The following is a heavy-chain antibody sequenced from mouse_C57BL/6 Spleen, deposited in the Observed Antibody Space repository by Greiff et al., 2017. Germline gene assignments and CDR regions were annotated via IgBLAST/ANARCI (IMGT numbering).Heavy chain of an antibody. J-gene: IGHJ3*01. CDR3: ASLDSSGYWFAD. D-gene: IGHD3-2*02. Sequence: QVQLKQSGPGLVAPSQSLSITCTVSGFSLTSYGVHWVRQPPGKGLEWLVVIWSDGSTTYNSALKSRLSISKDNSKSQVFLKMNSLQTDDTAMYYCASLDSSGYWFADWGQGTLVTVSA. CDR2: IWSDGST. CDR1: GFSLTSYG. V-gene: IGHV2-6*03.